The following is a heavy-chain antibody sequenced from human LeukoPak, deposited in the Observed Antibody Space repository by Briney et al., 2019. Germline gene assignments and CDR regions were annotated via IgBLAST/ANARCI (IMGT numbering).Heavy chain of an antibody. V-gene: IGHV4-59*08. CDR3: ARHNRLRHPYYGMDV. Sequence: PSETLSLTCTVSGGSISSYYWSWIRQPPGKGLEWIGYIYYSGSTNYNPSLKSRVTISVDTSKNQFSLKLSSVTAADTAVYYCARHNRLRHPYYGMDVWGQGTTVTVSS. CDR2: IYYSGST. CDR1: GGSISSYY. J-gene: IGHJ6*02. D-gene: IGHD5-12*01.